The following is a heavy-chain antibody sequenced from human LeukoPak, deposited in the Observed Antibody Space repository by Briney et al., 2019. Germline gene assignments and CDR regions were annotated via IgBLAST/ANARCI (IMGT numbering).Heavy chain of an antibody. V-gene: IGHV3-23*01. Sequence: GGSLRLSCAASGFTFITFAMIWVRQPPGKGLEWVSSIFPSGGEIHYADSVRGRFTISRDNSKSTLSLQMNSLRAEDTAIYYCATYRQVLLPFESWGQGTLVTVSS. CDR1: GFTFITFA. J-gene: IGHJ4*02. CDR3: ATYRQVLLPFES. CDR2: IFPSGGEI. D-gene: IGHD2-8*02.